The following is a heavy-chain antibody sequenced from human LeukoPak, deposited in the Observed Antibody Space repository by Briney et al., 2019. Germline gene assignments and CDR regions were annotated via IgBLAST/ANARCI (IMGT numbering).Heavy chain of an antibody. Sequence: PGGSLRLSCAASGFTFSSYVMSCVRQAPGKGLEWVSTITSGGSTYYADSVKGRFTISRDNSKNMLHLQMKSLRAEDTAVYYCATRGTTATKYFEHWGQGTLVTVSS. CDR1: GFTFSSYV. D-gene: IGHD1-1*01. CDR2: ITSGGST. CDR3: ATRGTTATKYFEH. V-gene: IGHV3-23*01. J-gene: IGHJ4*02.